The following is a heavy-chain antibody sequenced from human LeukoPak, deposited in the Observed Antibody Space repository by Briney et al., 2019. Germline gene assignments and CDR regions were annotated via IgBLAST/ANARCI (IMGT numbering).Heavy chain of an antibody. D-gene: IGHD6-6*01. J-gene: IGHJ4*02. Sequence: GGSLRLSCEVSGFLVNRNYMNWIRQAPGKGLEWVSVIYDGGSRYYADSVKGRFTISRDTSKNTVYLEMSGLRVDDTAVYYCANGSSAYYFESWGQGTLVTVSA. CDR1: GFLVNRNY. CDR3: ANGSSAYYFES. V-gene: IGHV3-53*01. CDR2: IYDGGSR.